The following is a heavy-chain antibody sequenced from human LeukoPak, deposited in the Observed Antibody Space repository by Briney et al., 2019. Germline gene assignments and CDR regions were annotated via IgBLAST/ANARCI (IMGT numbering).Heavy chain of an antibody. V-gene: IGHV1-46*01. D-gene: IGHD1-26*01. CDR3: ARRHKHYYQIDY. Sequence: GASVKVSCKVSGYTLTELSMHWVRQAPGQGLEWMGMVNPSGGSTSYAQKFQGRVTMTRDTSTTTVYMELSSLRSDDTAVFYCARRHKHYYQIDYWGQGTLVTVSS. J-gene: IGHJ4*02. CDR1: GYTLTELS. CDR2: VNPSGGST.